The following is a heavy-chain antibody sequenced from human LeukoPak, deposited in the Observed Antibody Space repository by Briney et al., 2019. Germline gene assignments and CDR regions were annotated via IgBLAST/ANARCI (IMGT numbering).Heavy chain of an antibody. CDR2: ISSLSTYI. V-gene: IGHV3-21*04. Sequence: NPGGSLRLSCAASGFTFTSYSMNWVRQAPGKGLEWVSSISSLSTYIYYADSVKGRFTISRDNSKNTLYLQMNSLRAEDTAVYYCAKEGVKAVADSELDYWGQGTLVTVSS. D-gene: IGHD6-19*01. J-gene: IGHJ4*02. CDR1: GFTFTSYS. CDR3: AKEGVKAVADSELDY.